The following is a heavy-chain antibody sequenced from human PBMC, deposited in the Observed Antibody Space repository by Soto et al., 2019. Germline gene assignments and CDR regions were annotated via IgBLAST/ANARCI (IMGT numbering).Heavy chain of an antibody. D-gene: IGHD3-3*01. Sequence: GGSLRLSCAASGFTFSSYAMSWVRQAPGKGLEWVSAISGSGGSTYYADSVKGRFTISRDNSKNTLYLQMNSLRAEDTAVYYCAKHVTLAWSRKYYFDYWGQGTLVTVSS. J-gene: IGHJ4*02. V-gene: IGHV3-23*01. CDR3: AKHVTLAWSRKYYFDY. CDR1: GFTFSSYA. CDR2: ISGSGGST.